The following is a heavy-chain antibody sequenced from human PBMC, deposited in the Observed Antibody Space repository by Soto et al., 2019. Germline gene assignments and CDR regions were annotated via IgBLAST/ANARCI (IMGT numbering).Heavy chain of an antibody. D-gene: IGHD3-10*01. CDR3: ARRVRGVNDAFDI. J-gene: IGHJ3*02. CDR2: INYSGST. CDR1: CGSFSDYY. V-gene: IGHV4-34*01. Sequence: SETLSLTCAVYCGSFSDYYWRWIRQPPRKGLEWIGEINYSGSTTYDPSLKGRVTMSVDTSKTQFSLKLSSVTAADTAVYYCARRVRGVNDAFDIWGQGTMVTVSS.